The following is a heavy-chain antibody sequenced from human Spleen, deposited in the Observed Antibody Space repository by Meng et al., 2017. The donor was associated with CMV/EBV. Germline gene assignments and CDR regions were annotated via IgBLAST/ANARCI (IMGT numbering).Heavy chain of an antibody. CDR1: GFTFSGYS. CDR3: ASSKDMTDGMDV. Sequence: GGSLRLSCAASGFTFSGYSMNWVRQAPGKGLEWVSSISGSSNYIYYADSVKGRFTISRDNPKNSLYLQMNSLRAEDTSVYYCASSKDMTDGMDVWGQGTTVTVSS. J-gene: IGHJ6*02. CDR2: ISGSSNYI. V-gene: IGHV3-21*01. D-gene: IGHD2-15*01.